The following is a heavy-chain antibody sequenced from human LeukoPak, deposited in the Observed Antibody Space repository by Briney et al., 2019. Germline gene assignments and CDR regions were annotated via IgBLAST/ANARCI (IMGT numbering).Heavy chain of an antibody. CDR1: GYTFTDYY. V-gene: IGHV1-2*02. D-gene: IGHD3-22*01. CDR3: ARVYLGVYYYGSSGYSHLDY. CDR2: INPNSGGT. Sequence: ASVKVSCPASGYTFTDYYMHWVRQAPGQGLEWMGWINPNSGGTNNAQKCQVRVTITTYTSISTAYMELSRLRSDDTAVYYCARVYLGVYYYGSSGYSHLDYWGQGTLATVSS. J-gene: IGHJ4*02.